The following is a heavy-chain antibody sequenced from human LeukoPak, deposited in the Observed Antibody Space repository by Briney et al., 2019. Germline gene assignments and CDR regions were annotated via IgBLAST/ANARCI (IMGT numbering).Heavy chain of an antibody. V-gene: IGHV4-34*01. CDR2: INHSGST. D-gene: IGHD5-18*01. CDR1: GGSFSGYY. J-gene: IGHJ4*02. Sequence: SETLSLTCAVYGGSFSGYYWSWIRQPPGKGLEWIGEINHSGSTNYNPSLKSRVTISVDTSKNQFPLKLSSVTAADTAVYYCARGSGGYSYGYRTAFDYWGQGTLVTVSS. CDR3: ARGSGGYSYGYRTAFDY.